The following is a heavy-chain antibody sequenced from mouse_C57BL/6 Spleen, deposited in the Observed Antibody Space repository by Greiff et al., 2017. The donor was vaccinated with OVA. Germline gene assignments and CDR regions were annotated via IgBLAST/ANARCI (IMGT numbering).Heavy chain of an antibody. Sequence: VQLQQPGAELVKPGASVKLSCKASGYTFTSYWMQWVKQRPGQGLEWIGEIDPSDSYTNYNQKFKGKATLTVDTSSSTAYMQLSSLTSEDSAVYYCARWLQQYFDVWGTGTTVTVSS. CDR2: IDPSDSYT. V-gene: IGHV1-50*01. CDR3: ARWLQQYFDV. CDR1: GYTFTSYW. D-gene: IGHD2-2*01. J-gene: IGHJ1*03.